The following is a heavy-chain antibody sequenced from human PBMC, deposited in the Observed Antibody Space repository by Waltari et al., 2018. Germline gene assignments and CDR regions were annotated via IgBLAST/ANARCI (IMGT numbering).Heavy chain of an antibody. CDR1: GGSITSYY. V-gene: IGHV4-4*07. Sequence: QVQLQESGPGLVKPSETLSLTCTVSGGSITSYYWNWIRQPAGKGLEWIGRIYPSGSTIYNPSLMSRVTVSVDTSKNQISLKLSSVTAADTAVYFCASDDDYCSGTTCHRQDYWGQGTRVTVSS. CDR2: IYPSGST. D-gene: IGHD2-15*01. CDR3: ASDDDYCSGTTCHRQDY. J-gene: IGHJ4*02.